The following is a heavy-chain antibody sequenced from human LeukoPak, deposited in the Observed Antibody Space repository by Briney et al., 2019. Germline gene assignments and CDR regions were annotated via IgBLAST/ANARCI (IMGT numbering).Heavy chain of an antibody. CDR2: INHSGST. J-gene: IGHJ4*02. V-gene: IGHV4-34*01. CDR1: GGSFSGFY. Sequence: SETLSLTCAVYGGSFSGFYWSWIRQPPGKGLEWIGEINHSGSTNYNPSLKSRVTISVDTSKNQFSLKVSSVTAADTAVYYCARTYRSSWLYYFDYWGQGTLVTVSS. D-gene: IGHD6-13*01. CDR3: ARTYRSSWLYYFDY.